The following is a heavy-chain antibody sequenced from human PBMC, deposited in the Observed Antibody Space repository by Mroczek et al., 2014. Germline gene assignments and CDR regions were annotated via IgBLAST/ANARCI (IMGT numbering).Heavy chain of an antibody. Sequence: QVQLQESGPGLVKPSETLSLTCTVSGGSISSSSYYWGWIRQPPGKGLEWIGSIYYSGSTYYNPSLKSRVTISVDTSKNQFSLKLSSVTAADTAVYYCARRPITMVRGVRGAFDIWGQGTMVTVSS. D-gene: IGHD3-10*01. CDR3: ARRPITMVRGVRGAFDI. CDR2: IYYSGST. V-gene: IGHV4-39*01. CDR1: GGSISSSSYY. J-gene: IGHJ3*02.